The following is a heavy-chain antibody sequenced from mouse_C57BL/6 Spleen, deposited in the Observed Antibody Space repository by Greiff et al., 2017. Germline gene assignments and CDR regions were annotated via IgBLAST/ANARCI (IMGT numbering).Heavy chain of an antibody. CDR3: AITGTEYFDD. D-gene: IGHD4-1*01. CDR1: GYTFTSYD. CDR2: IYPGDGST. V-gene: IGHV1-85*01. J-gene: IGHJ2*01. Sequence: QVQLKESGPELVKPGASVKLSCKASGYTFTSYDITWVKQRPGQGLEWIGWIYPGDGSTKYNEKFKGKATLTVDTSSSTAYMALHSLTSEDSAVYCCAITGTEYFDDWGQGTTLTVSS.